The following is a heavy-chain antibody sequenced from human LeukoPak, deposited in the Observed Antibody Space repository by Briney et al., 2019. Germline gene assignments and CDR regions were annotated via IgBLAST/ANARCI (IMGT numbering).Heavy chain of an antibody. D-gene: IGHD3-22*01. CDR3: ARGPPCYYDSSGYYPRWFDP. CDR1: GGSISSYY. Sequence: SETLSPTCTVSGGSISSYYWSWIRQPPGKGLEWIGYIYYSGSTNYNPSLKSRVTISVDTSKNQFSLKLSSVTAADTAVYYCARGPPCYYDSSGYYPRWFDPWGQGTLVTVSS. J-gene: IGHJ5*02. CDR2: IYYSGST. V-gene: IGHV4-59*12.